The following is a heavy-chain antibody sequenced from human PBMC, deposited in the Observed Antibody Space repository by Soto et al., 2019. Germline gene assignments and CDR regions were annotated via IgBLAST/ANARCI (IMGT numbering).Heavy chain of an antibody. Sequence: QLHLVQSGAVVKKPGASVTVSCSASGYPVTAYYMHWVRQAPGRGLEWMGGINPATGAAKYTQTYQGRVTRPGDTSTSTVFMELSGLTSEDTAVFYWARGGGVGVAGSAAFDMWGQGTLVTVSS. CDR1: GYPVTAYY. CDR3: ARGGGVGVAGSAAFDM. V-gene: IGHV1-2*02. CDR2: INPATGAA. D-gene: IGHD3-3*01. J-gene: IGHJ3*02.